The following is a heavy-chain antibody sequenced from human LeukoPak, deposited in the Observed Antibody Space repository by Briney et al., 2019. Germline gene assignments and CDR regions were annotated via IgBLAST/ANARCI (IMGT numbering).Heavy chain of an antibody. Sequence: SETLSLTCAVYDGSFSGYYWSWIRQPPGKGLEWIGEINHSGSTNYNPSLKSRVTISVDTSKNQFSLKLSSVTAADTAVYYCARGDIVVVPAAKGGWFDPWGQGTLVTVSS. D-gene: IGHD2-2*01. CDR2: INHSGST. CDR1: DGSFSGYY. V-gene: IGHV4-34*01. J-gene: IGHJ5*02. CDR3: ARGDIVVVPAAKGGWFDP.